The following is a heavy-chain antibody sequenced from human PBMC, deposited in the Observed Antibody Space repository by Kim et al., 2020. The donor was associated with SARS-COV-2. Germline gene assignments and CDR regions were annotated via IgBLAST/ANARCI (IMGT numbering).Heavy chain of an antibody. V-gene: IGHV3-49*04. CDR1: GFTFGDYA. J-gene: IGHJ4*02. CDR3: TPVRLQVPI. Sequence: GGSLRLSCTASGFTFGDYAMSWVRQAPGKGLEWVGFIRSKAYGGTTEYAASVKGRFTISRDDSTSIAYLQMNSLKTEDTAVYYCTPVRLQVPIWGQGTLVTAAS. CDR2: IRSKAYGGTT. D-gene: IGHD5-12*01.